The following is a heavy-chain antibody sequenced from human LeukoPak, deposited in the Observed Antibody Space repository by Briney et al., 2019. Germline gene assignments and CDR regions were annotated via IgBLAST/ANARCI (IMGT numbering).Heavy chain of an antibody. CDR2: IIPIFGIA. Sequence: ASVKVSCKASGGTFTSYAISWVRQAPGQGLEWMGGIIPIFGIANYAQKFQGRVTITADESTSTAYMELSSLRSGDTAAYYCARDDNQEYCSGGSGYSSLSQYGIDVWGKGTTVTVSS. D-gene: IGHD2-15*01. CDR3: ARDDNQEYCSGGSGYSSLSQYGIDV. V-gene: IGHV1-69*01. CDR1: GGTFTSYA. J-gene: IGHJ6*04.